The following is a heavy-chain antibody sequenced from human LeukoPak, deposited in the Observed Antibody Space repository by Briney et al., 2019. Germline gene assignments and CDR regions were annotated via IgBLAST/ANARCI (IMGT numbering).Heavy chain of an antibody. J-gene: IGHJ5*02. V-gene: IGHV4-39*07. CDR3: ARARQIMITFGGVIVTSWFDP. Sequence: SETLSLTCTVSGGSISSSSYYWGWIRQPPGKGLEWIGEINQSGSTNYNPSLKSRVTISIDTSKNQFSLKLTSVTAADTAVYYCARARQIMITFGGVIVTSWFDPWGQGTLVTVSS. CDR1: GGSISSSSYY. CDR2: INQSGST. D-gene: IGHD3-16*02.